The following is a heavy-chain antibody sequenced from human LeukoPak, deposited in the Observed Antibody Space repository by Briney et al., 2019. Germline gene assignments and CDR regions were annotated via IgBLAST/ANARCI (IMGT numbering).Heavy chain of an antibody. CDR1: GYTFTGYY. CDR3: AREPSYYDFWSGYQHTFDY. D-gene: IGHD3-3*01. J-gene: IGHJ4*02. Sequence: ASVKVSCKASGYTFTGYYMHWLRQAPGQGLEWMGWINPNSGGTNYAQKFQGRVTMTRDTSISTAYMELSRLRSDDTAVYYCAREPSYYDFWSGYQHTFDYWGQGTLVTVSS. CDR2: INPNSGGT. V-gene: IGHV1-2*02.